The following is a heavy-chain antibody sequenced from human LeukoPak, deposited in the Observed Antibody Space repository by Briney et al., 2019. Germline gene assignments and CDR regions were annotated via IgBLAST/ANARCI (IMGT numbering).Heavy chain of an antibody. V-gene: IGHV4-59*08. CDR2: IYYSGST. CDR3: ARGYSYGYGWFDP. CDR1: GGSISSYY. D-gene: IGHD5-18*01. J-gene: IGHJ5*02. Sequence: SETLSLTCTVSGGSISSYYWSWIRQPPGKGLEWIGYIYYSGSTNYNPSLKSRVTISVDTSKNQFSLKLSSVTAADTAAYYCARGYSYGYGWFDPWGQGTLVTVSS.